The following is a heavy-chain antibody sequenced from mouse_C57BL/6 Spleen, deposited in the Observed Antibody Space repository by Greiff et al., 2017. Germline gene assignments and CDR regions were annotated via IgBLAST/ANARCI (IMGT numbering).Heavy chain of an antibody. CDR2: IDPSDSYT. CDR1: GYTFTSYW. V-gene: IGHV1-50*01. CDR3: ARRDYYYAMDY. Sequence: VQLQQPGAELVKPGASVKLSCKASGYTFTSYWMQWVKQRPGQGLEWIGEIDPSDSYTNYNQKFKGKATLTVDTSSSKAYMHLSSLTSEDSAVYYCARRDYYYAMDYWGQGTSVTVSS. D-gene: IGHD2-4*01. J-gene: IGHJ4*01.